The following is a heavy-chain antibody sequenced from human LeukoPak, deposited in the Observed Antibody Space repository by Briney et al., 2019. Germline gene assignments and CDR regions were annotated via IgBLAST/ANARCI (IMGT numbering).Heavy chain of an antibody. CDR1: GFTFSSYD. J-gene: IGHJ3*02. CDR3: ARGFVCSSTTCRWGEAFDI. D-gene: IGHD2-2*01. CDR2: IGTAGDT. Sequence: GGSLRLSCAASGFTFSSYDMHWVRQPTGKRLEWVSAIGTAGDTYYQGSVKGRFTISRDNAKNSLYLQMNSLRAGDTAVYYCARGFVCSSTTCRWGEAFDIWGQGTMVTVSS. V-gene: IGHV3-13*01.